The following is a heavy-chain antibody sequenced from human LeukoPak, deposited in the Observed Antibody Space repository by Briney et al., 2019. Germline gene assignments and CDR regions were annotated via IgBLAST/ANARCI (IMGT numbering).Heavy chain of an antibody. J-gene: IGHJ5*02. CDR2: ISGSGGST. Sequence: GGSLRLSCAASGFTFSSYSMSWVRQAPGKGLEWVSAISGSGGSTYYADSVKGRFTISRDNSKNTLYLQMNSLRAEDTAVFYCAKAPMYGGSSGNWFDPWGQGTLVTVSS. CDR1: GFTFSSYS. V-gene: IGHV3-23*01. CDR3: AKAPMYGGSSGNWFDP. D-gene: IGHD6-6*01.